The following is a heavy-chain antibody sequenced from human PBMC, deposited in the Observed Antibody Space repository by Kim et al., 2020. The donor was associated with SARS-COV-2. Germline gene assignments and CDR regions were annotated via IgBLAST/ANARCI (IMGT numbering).Heavy chain of an antibody. CDR2: SDT. Sequence: SDTRYSPSFQCQVTISADKSIRTAYLQWSSLKASDTAMYYCARHLLDLDYWGQGTLVTVSS. J-gene: IGHJ4*02. V-gene: IGHV5-51*01. CDR3: ARHLLDLDY. D-gene: IGHD2-2*03.